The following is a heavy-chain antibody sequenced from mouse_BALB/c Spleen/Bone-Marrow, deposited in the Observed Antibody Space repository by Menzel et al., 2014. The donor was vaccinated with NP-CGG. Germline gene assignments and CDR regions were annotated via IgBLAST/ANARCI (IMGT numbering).Heavy chain of an antibody. CDR3: TRREYGSYGYAMDY. CDR2: IYPYNGGT. J-gene: IGHJ4*01. Sequence: VQLKESGPELVKPGASVKISCKASGYTFTDYNMHWVKQSHGKSLEWIGYIYPYNGGTGYNQKFKSKATLAVDNSSSTAYMGLRSLTSEDSAVYYCTRREYGSYGYAMDYWGQGTSVTVSS. V-gene: IGHV1S29*02. CDR1: GYTFTDYN. D-gene: IGHD2-10*02.